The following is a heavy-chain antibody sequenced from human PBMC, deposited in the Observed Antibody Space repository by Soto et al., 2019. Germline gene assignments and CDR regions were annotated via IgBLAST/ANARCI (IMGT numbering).Heavy chain of an antibody. V-gene: IGHV4-39*01. CDR2: IYYSGST. D-gene: IGHD3-3*01. J-gene: IGHJ4*02. CDR3: ARQTPAPTSGYSRYYFGY. CDR1: GGSISSDIYY. Sequence: PSEALSLSCTVSGGSISSDIYYWGWIRQPPGKGLEWIGSIYYSGSTYYNPSLKSRVTISVHTSKNQFSLKLSSVTAADTAVYYCARQTPAPTSGYSRYYFGYWGQGTLVTV.